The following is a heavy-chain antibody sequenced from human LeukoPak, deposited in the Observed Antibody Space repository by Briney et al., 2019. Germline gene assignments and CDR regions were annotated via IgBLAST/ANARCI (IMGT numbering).Heavy chain of an antibody. CDR2: IKSKTDGGTT. D-gene: IGHD3-22*01. J-gene: IGHJ2*01. V-gene: IGHV3-15*01. CDR1: GFTFSNAW. CDR3: TTLGRRGYYFTRWYFDL. Sequence: GGSLRLSCAASGFTFSNAWMSWVRRAPGKGLEWVGRIKSKTDGGTTDYAAPVKGRFTISRDDSKNTLYLQMNSLKTEDTAVYYCTTLGRRGYYFTRWYFDLWGRGTLVTVSS.